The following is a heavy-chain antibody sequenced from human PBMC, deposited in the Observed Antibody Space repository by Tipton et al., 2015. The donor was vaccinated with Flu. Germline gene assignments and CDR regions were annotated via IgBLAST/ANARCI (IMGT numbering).Heavy chain of an antibody. Sequence: GSLRLSCAASGFTFSSYGMHWVRQAPDKGLEWVAFIRYDGSNKYYADSVKGRFTISRDNSKNTLYLQMNSLRAEDTAVYYCAKEEGYCSSTSCQITYYYYGMDVWGQGP. CDR3: AKEEGYCSSTSCQITYYYYGMDV. CDR1: GFTFSSYG. V-gene: IGHV3-30*02. D-gene: IGHD2-2*01. J-gene: IGHJ6*02. CDR2: IRYDGSNK.